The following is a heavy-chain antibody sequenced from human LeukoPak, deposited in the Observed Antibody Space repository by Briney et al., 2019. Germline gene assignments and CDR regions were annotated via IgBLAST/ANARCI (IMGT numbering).Heavy chain of an antibody. CDR3: ARGQEYYYDSSGYYYSGFWFDP. D-gene: IGHD3-22*01. CDR2: IYYSGST. Sequence: SETLSLTCTVSGGSVSSGSYYWSWIRQPPGKGLEWIGCIYYSGSTNYNPSLKSRVTISVDTSKNQFSLKLSSVTAADTAVYYCARGQEYYYDSSGYYYSGFWFDPWGQGTLVTVSS. CDR1: GGSVSSGSYY. J-gene: IGHJ5*02. V-gene: IGHV4-61*01.